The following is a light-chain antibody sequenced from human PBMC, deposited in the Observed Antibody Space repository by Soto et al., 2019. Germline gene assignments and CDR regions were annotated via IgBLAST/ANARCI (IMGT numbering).Light chain of an antibody. V-gene: IGKV4-1*01. CDR3: QQFYSHHLT. Sequence: DIVMTQSPDSLAVSLGERASINCSSSQSVLYSSTNRNYLAWYQQKPGQPPKLLIYWASTRESGVPDRFSGSGSGTDFTLSISSMQTEDVAVYFCQQFYSHHLTFGGGTKVDIK. CDR2: WAS. J-gene: IGKJ4*01. CDR1: QSVLYSSTNRNY.